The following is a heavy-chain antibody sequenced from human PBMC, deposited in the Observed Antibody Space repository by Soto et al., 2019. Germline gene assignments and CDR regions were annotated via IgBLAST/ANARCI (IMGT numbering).Heavy chain of an antibody. CDR2: IYYSGST. D-gene: IGHD2-15*01. CDR1: GGTISSYY. V-gene: IGHV4-59*01. CDR3: ASPWGEVVAAASSFDI. Sequence: NTSETLCLTCTVSGGTISSYYWSWIRQPPGKGLEWIRYIYYSGSTNYNPSLESRVTISVDTSKNQFSLKLSSVTAADTAVYYCASPWGEVVAAASSFDIWGQGTMVT. J-gene: IGHJ3*02.